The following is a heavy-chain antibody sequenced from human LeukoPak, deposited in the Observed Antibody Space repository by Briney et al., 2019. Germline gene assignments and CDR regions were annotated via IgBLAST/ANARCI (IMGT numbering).Heavy chain of an antibody. J-gene: IGHJ4*02. CDR2: ISSGSTTI. V-gene: IGHV3-48*01. D-gene: IGHD6-19*01. CDR1: GFTLSSYS. Sequence: GGSLRLSCATSGFTLSSYSMNWVRQAPGKGLEWISYISSGSTTIYYADSVKGRFTISRDNAKNSLYLQMNSLRAEDTAVYYCARDVEQWLVRVYYFDYWGQGTLVAVSS. CDR3: ARDVEQWLVRVYYFDY.